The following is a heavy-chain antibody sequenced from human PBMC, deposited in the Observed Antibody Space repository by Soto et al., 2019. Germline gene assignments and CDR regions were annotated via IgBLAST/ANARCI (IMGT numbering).Heavy chain of an antibody. CDR3: AREGQHASTTRLLYWYFDL. CDR2: IIPIFGTA. D-gene: IGHD6-13*01. Sequence: QVQLVQSGAEVKKPGSSVKVSCKASGGTFSSYAISWVRQAPGQGLEWMGGIIPIFGTANYAQKCQGRVTITADKSTSTAYMELSRLRSEDTAVYYCAREGQHASTTRLLYWYFDLWGRGTLVTVSS. CDR1: GGTFSSYA. V-gene: IGHV1-69*06. J-gene: IGHJ2*01.